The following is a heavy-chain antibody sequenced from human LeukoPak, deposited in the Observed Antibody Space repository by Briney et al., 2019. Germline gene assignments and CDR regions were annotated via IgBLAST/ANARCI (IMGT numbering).Heavy chain of an antibody. CDR2: IYSGGNT. J-gene: IGHJ4*02. CDR3: AVYSSLDY. V-gene: IGHV3-53*01. CDR1: GFTASNNY. Sequence: GGSLRLSCAASGFTASNNYMSWVRQAPGKGLEWVSLIYSGGNTYYADSVRGRSSISRDNSKNTLYLQMNSLRAEDTAIYYCAVYSSLDYWSQGTLVTVSS. D-gene: IGHD3-22*01.